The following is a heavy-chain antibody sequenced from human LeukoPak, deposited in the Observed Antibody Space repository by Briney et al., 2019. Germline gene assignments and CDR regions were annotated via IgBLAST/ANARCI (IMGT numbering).Heavy chain of an antibody. Sequence: GGSLRLSCAASGFTFRNFWMSWVRQAPGKGLEWVADIKEDASKIYYLDSVKGRFTISRDNAKNSLYLQMNSLRAEDTAVYYCATPLQIFDYWGQGTLVTVSS. CDR2: IKEDASKI. V-gene: IGHV3-7*03. CDR3: ATPLQIFDY. CDR1: GFTFRNFW. J-gene: IGHJ4*02.